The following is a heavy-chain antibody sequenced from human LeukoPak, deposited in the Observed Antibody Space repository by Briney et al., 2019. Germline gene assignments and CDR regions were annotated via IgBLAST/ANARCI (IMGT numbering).Heavy chain of an antibody. Sequence: ASVKVSCKASGGTFISYAISWVRQAPGQGLEWMGWISAYNGNTNYAQKLQGRVTMTTDTSTSTAYMELRSLRSDDTAVYYCARVHCSGGSCYSSWFDPWGQGTLVTVSS. V-gene: IGHV1-18*01. CDR1: GGTFISYA. CDR2: ISAYNGNT. J-gene: IGHJ5*02. D-gene: IGHD2-15*01. CDR3: ARVHCSGGSCYSSWFDP.